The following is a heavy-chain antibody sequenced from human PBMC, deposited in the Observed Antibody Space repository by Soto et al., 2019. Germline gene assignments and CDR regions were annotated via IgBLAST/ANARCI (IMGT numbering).Heavy chain of an antibody. Sequence: GGSLRLSCAASGFTFIGYNMSWVRQAPGKGLEWVSSISSSSSYIYYADSVKGRFTISRDNAKNSLYLQMTSLRAEDTAVYYCARDRTSDYYGSGSYSFAFDIWGQGTMVTVS. J-gene: IGHJ3*02. D-gene: IGHD3-10*01. CDR3: ARDRTSDYYGSGSYSFAFDI. CDR1: GFTFIGYN. CDR2: ISSSSSYI. V-gene: IGHV3-21*01.